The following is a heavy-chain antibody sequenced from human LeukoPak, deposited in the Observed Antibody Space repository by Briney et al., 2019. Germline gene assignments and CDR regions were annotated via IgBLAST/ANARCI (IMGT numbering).Heavy chain of an antibody. V-gene: IGHV1-69*13. CDR1: GYTFTSYG. Sequence: SVKVSCKASGYTFTSYGISWVRQAPGQGLEWIGGITPIFGTPNYAQKFQGRVTITADESTRTAYMELRSLRSEDTAVYYCARGWLAETIMVTPYNYWGQGTLVTVSS. D-gene: IGHD4-23*01. CDR2: ITPIFGTP. J-gene: IGHJ4*02. CDR3: ARGWLAETIMVTPYNY.